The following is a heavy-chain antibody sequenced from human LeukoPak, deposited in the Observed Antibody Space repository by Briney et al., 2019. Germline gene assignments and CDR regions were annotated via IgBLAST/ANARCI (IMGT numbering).Heavy chain of an antibody. CDR3: ARVLSYDVWSGYGTYKYYYYFDV. Sequence: PSGTLSLTCFVSGGSISSNNWWTWVRQPPGKGLEWIGEIDHSGSTNYNPSLKSRVTISIDRSNNQFSLNLKSLTAADTAMYYCARVLSYDVWSGYGTYKYYYYFDVWGKGTTVTVSS. CDR2: IDHSGST. J-gene: IGHJ6*03. CDR1: GGSISSNNW. V-gene: IGHV4-4*02. D-gene: IGHD3-3*01.